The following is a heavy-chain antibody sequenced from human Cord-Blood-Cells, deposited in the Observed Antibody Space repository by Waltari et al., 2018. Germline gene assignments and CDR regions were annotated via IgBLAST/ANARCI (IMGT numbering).Heavy chain of an antibody. CDR2: IYYSGST. CDR3: ATVGYCSSTSCPFDAFDI. Sequence: QLQLQESGPGLVKPSETLSLTCTVPGGSISSSSYYWGWIRQPPGKGLEWIGSIYYSGSTYYNPSLKSRVTISVDTSKNQFSLKLSSVTAADTAVYYCATVGYCSSTSCPFDAFDIWGQGTMVTVSS. D-gene: IGHD2-2*01. V-gene: IGHV4-39*01. CDR1: GGSISSSSYY. J-gene: IGHJ3*02.